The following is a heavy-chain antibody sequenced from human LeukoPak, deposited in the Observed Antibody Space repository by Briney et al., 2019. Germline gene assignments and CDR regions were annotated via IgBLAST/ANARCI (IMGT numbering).Heavy chain of an antibody. D-gene: IGHD2-8*02. CDR3: AKDFYVGPVLARYFDY. V-gene: IGHV3-33*06. Sequence: GGSLRLSCAASGFTFSNCGMHWVRQAPGKGLEWVAVIWYDGSDKYYADSVRGGFTISRDNSKNRLYLQMNSLRAEDTAVYYCAKDFYVGPVLARYFDYWGQGTLVTVSS. J-gene: IGHJ4*02. CDR1: GFTFSNCG. CDR2: IWYDGSDK.